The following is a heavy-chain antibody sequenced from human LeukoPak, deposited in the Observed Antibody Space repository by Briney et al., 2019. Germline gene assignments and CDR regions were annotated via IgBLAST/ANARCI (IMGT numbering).Heavy chain of an antibody. J-gene: IGHJ6*03. D-gene: IGHD6-19*01. V-gene: IGHV3-7*01. CDR1: GFTFSSYW. Sequence: GGSLRLSCAASGFTFSSYWMSWVRQAPGKGLEWVANIKQDGSEKYYVDSVKGRFTISRDNAKNSLYLQMNSLRAEDTAVYYCAREVSDWNYYYYMDVWGKGTTVTISS. CDR2: IKQDGSEK. CDR3: AREVSDWNYYYYMDV.